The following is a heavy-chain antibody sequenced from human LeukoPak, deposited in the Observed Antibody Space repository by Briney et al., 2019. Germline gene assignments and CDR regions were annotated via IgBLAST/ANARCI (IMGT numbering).Heavy chain of an antibody. CDR3: ARDPDYYGMDV. V-gene: IGHV3-66*02. Sequence: GGSLRLSCPASGFTVSSNYMSWVRQAPGKGLEWVSVIYSGGSTYYADSVKGRFTISRDNSKNTLYLQMNSLRAEDTAVYYCARDPDYYGMDVWGQGTTVTVSS. CDR1: GFTVSSNY. J-gene: IGHJ6*02. CDR2: IYSGGST.